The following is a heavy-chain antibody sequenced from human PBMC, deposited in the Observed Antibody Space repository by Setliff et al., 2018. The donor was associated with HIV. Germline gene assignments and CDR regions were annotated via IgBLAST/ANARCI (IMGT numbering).Heavy chain of an antibody. Sequence: PSETLSLTCTVSGGSISTYYWSWIRQSPRKGLEWIGYIYYSGSTKYNPSLKSRLTISVDTSKNQFSLKPSSVTAADTAIYYCVTVVQDDLGVVLFDYWGQGTLVTVSS. CDR2: IYYSGST. J-gene: IGHJ4*02. CDR1: GGSISTYY. CDR3: VTVVQDDLGVVLFDY. V-gene: IGHV4-59*08. D-gene: IGHD3-3*01.